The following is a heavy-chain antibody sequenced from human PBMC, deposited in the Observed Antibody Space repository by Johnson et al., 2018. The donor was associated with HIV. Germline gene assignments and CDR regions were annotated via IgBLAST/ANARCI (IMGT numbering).Heavy chain of an antibody. V-gene: IGHV3-11*04. J-gene: IGHJ3*02. CDR1: GFSFSDYY. D-gene: IGHD3-10*01. Sequence: QVQLVESGGGVVQPGRSLRLSCAASGFSFSDYYMSWIRQAPGKGLEWVSYISGSGTNIYYADSVKGRFTLSRDNAKKSLFLQMTSLRAEDTAVYYCARASYYYGSADIWGQGTMVTVSS. CDR2: ISGSGTNI. CDR3: ARASYYYGSADI.